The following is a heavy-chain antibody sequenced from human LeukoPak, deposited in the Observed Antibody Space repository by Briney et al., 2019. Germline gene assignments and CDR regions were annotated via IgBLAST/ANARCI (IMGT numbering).Heavy chain of an antibody. V-gene: IGHV3-30-3*01. CDR3: ARSAAAGTFRSWFDP. Sequence: GRSLGLSCAASGFTFSSYAMHWVRQAPGKGLEWVAVISYDGSNKYYADSVKGRFTISRDNSKNTLYLQMNSLRAEDTAVYYCARSAAAGTFRSWFDPWGQGTLVTVSS. D-gene: IGHD6-13*01. J-gene: IGHJ5*02. CDR1: GFTFSSYA. CDR2: ISYDGSNK.